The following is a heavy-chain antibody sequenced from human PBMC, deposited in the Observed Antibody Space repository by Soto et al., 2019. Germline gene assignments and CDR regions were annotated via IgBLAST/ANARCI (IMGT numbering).Heavy chain of an antibody. CDR3: ARPSDTWGTFDI. Sequence: QLQLQESGPGLVKPSETLSLTCTVSGGSLNSSSYYWGWIRQPPGKGLEWIGSIYHSGSTYYNPSLKSRVTISVDTSKKQFSLKLSSVTAADTAVYYCARPSDTWGTFDIWGQGTMVTVSS. D-gene: IGHD3-16*01. CDR1: GGSLNSSSYY. CDR2: IYHSGST. V-gene: IGHV4-39*01. J-gene: IGHJ3*02.